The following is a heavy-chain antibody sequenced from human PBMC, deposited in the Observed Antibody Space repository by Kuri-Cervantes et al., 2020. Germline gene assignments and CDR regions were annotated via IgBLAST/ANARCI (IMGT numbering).Heavy chain of an antibody. CDR3: ANLGTIFGVVRPLSYYYGMDV. J-gene: IGHJ6*02. D-gene: IGHD3-3*01. CDR1: GYTFTSYD. CDR2: MNPNSGNT. Sequence: ASVKVSCKACGYTFTSYDINWLRQATGQGLEWMGWMNPNSGNTGYAQKFQGRVTMTRNTSISTAYMELSSLRSEDTAVYYCANLGTIFGVVRPLSYYYGMDVWGQGTTVTVSS. V-gene: IGHV1-8*01.